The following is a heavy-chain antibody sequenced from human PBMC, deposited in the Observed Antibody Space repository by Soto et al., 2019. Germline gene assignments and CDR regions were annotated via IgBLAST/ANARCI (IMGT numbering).Heavy chain of an antibody. CDR3: ARSRYCSTSGCYLFDY. Sequence: QVHLLQSGGEVRKPGASVKVSCKASGYTFRNYGINWVRQAPGQGLEWMGWISTYYDTTDYGQKFQARVTMTTDTTTIXANMGLRSRRSDDTAGDYCARSRYCSTSGCYLFDYWGQGTLVTVSS. V-gene: IGHV1-18*04. D-gene: IGHD2-2*01. J-gene: IGHJ4*02. CDR1: GYTFRNYG. CDR2: ISTYYDTT.